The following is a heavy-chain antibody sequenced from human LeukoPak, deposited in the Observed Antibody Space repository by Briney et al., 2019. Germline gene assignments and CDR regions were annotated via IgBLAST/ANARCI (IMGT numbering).Heavy chain of an antibody. CDR2: ISSSGTYI. CDR3: ARVNMAAASMDV. J-gene: IGHJ6*02. D-gene: IGHD6-25*01. Sequence: GGSLRLSCAASGFTFSSYSMNWVRQAPGKGLKWVSSISSSGTYIYYADSVKGRFTISRDNAKNSLYLQMNNLRAEDTAVYFCARVNMAAASMDVWGQGTKVTVSS. V-gene: IGHV3-21*01. CDR1: GFTFSSYS.